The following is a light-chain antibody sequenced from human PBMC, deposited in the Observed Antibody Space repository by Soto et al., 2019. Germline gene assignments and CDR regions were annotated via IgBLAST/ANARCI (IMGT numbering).Light chain of an antibody. CDR2: RDN. J-gene: IGLJ2*01. CDR3: AAWDDSLSGVV. V-gene: IGLV1-47*01. Sequence: QSVLTQPPSASGTPGQRVTISCSGRSSNIGSNYVYWYQQFPGTAPKLLIYRDNQRPSGVPDRFSGSKFGTSASLAISGLRSEDEADYYCAAWDDSLSGVVFGGGTKVTVL. CDR1: SSNIGSNY.